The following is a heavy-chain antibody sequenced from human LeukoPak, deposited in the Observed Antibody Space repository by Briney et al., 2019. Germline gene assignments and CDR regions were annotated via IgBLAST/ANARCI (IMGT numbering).Heavy chain of an antibody. CDR3: ARTLSDASPVAT. CDR2: VYHSGTT. Sequence: PSETLSLTCNVSGYFLSSGFYWGWIRQPPGKGLEWIVSVYHSGTTIYNPSLKSRVTMSMDTSMNHYSLKLTAVTAADTAVYYCARTLSDASPVATWGHGTLVTVSS. V-gene: IGHV4-38-2*02. J-gene: IGHJ4*01. CDR1: GYFLSSGFY. D-gene: IGHD2-8*01.